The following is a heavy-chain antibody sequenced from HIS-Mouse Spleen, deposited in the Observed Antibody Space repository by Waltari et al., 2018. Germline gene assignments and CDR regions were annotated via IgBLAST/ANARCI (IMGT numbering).Heavy chain of an antibody. Sequence: QVQLVQSGAEVKKPGASVKVSCKASGYTFTGYYMHRVRQAPGQGLEWMGWINPNSGGTNYAQKFQGRVTMTRDTSISTAYMELSRLRSDDTAVYYCARDYYSSSSYYYYGMDVWGQGTTVTVSS. CDR2: INPNSGGT. D-gene: IGHD6-6*01. CDR3: ARDYYSSSSYYYYGMDV. J-gene: IGHJ6*02. V-gene: IGHV1-2*02. CDR1: GYTFTGYY.